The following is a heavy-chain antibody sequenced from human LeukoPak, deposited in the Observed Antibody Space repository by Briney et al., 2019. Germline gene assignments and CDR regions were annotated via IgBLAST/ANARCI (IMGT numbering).Heavy chain of an antibody. CDR2: ISYDGSKK. V-gene: IGHV3-30*03. J-gene: IGHJ4*02. D-gene: IGHD4/OR15-4a*01. Sequence: GGSLRLSCAASGFTFSSHAMHWVRQAPGKGLEWVAVISYDGSKKYYADSVKGRFTMSRDNSKNTLYLQMNSLRAEDTAVYYCARVFGATNFDYWGQGTLVTVSS. CDR3: ARVFGATNFDY. CDR1: GFTFSSHA.